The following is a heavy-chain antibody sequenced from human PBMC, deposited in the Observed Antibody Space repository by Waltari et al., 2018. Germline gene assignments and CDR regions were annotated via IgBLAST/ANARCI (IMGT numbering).Heavy chain of an antibody. J-gene: IGHJ4*02. CDR3: ARDLRNVWGSYRYPFDY. D-gene: IGHD3-16*02. V-gene: IGHV7-4-1*02. Sequence: QVQLVQSGSELKKPGASVKVSCKASGYTFTSYAMNWVRQAPGQGLEWMGWINTNPGNPTDAKGFTGRFVFSLDTSVSTAYLQISSLKAEDTAVYYCARDLRNVWGSYRYPFDYWGQGTLVTVSS. CDR2: INTNPGNP. CDR1: GYTFTSYA.